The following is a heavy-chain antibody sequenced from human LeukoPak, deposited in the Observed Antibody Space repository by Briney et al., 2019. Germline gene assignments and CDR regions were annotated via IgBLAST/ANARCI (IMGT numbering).Heavy chain of an antibody. J-gene: IGHJ5*02. Sequence: GGSLRLSCTASGFTFDDYGMHWVRQAPGKSLEWVSVINWDGGSTDYADSVRGRFTISRDNSKNSLFLQMNSLRVEDTALYYCAKDMRRVTILQVCDSWGQGTLVTVSS. V-gene: IGHV3-43D*03. D-gene: IGHD4-17*01. CDR3: AKDMRRVTILQVCDS. CDR2: INWDGGST. CDR1: GFTFDDYG.